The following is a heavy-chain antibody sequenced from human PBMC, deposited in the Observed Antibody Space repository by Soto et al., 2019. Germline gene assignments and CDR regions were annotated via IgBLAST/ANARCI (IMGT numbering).Heavy chain of an antibody. CDR1: GASLSRGTDS. J-gene: IGHJ4*02. CDR3: ASVTFGGVVLAH. V-gene: IGHV4-30-2*02. CDR2: IYNDGRT. Sequence: SETLSLTCSVYGASLSRGTDSWSWIRQPPGRALEWVGYIYNDGRTCYNPSLKSRVSISIDTSKKQISLNLTSVTDADTAVYYCASVTFGGVVLAHWGQGTLVTVSS. D-gene: IGHD3-16*01.